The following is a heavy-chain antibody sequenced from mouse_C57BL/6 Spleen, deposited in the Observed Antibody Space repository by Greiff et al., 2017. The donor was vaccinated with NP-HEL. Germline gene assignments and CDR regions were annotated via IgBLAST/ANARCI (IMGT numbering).Heavy chain of an antibody. CDR2: ISYSGST. CDR3: ARSHDGSSLFFDY. Sequence: DVQLQESGPGLAKPSPTLSLPCSVTGYSITSDYWNWIRKFPGNKLEYMGYISYSGSTYYNPSLKSRISITRDTSKNQYYLQLNSVTTEDTATYYCARSHDGSSLFFDYWGQGTTLTVSS. V-gene: IGHV3-8*01. CDR1: GYSITSDY. J-gene: IGHJ2*01. D-gene: IGHD2-3*01.